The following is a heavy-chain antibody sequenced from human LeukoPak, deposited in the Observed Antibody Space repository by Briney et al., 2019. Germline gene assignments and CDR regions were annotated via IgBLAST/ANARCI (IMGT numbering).Heavy chain of an antibody. V-gene: IGHV1-2*02. Sequence: ASVKVSCKASVYTFTGYYMHWVRQAPGQGLEGMGWINPNNSGTNYAQKFQGRVTITPDTSISTATLELSRLTADDTAVYFFVRDRYYGSGSAKYYYYYYMDVWGKGGTVTISS. J-gene: IGHJ6*03. D-gene: IGHD3-10*01. CDR2: INPNNSGT. CDR1: VYTFTGYY. CDR3: VRDRYYGSGSAKYYYYYYMDV.